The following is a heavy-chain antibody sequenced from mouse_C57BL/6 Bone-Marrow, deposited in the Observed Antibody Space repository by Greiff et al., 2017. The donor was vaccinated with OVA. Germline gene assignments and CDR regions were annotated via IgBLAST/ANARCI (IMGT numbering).Heavy chain of an antibody. D-gene: IGHD1-1*01. J-gene: IGHJ1*03. CDR1: GYTFTSYW. V-gene: IGHV1-55*01. CDR3: ARRYYGSSWYVDV. CDR2: IYPGSGST. Sequence: QVQLQQPGAELVKPGASVKMSCKASGYTFTSYWITWVKQRPGQGLEWIGDIYPGSGSTNYNEKFKSKATLTVDTSSSTAYMQLSSLTAEDSAVYYCARRYYGSSWYVDVWGTGTTVTVSS.